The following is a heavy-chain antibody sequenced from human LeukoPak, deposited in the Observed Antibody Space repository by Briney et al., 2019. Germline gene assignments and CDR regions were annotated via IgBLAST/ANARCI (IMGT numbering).Heavy chain of an antibody. V-gene: IGHV4-31*03. CDR3: ARDLTGDQFFDP. CDR1: GGSISNDGYY. Sequence: SQTLSLTCNVSGGSISNDGYYWSWIRQHPGKGLEWLGYIYYSGSTYYNPSLKSRVTLSVDTSKSQFSLRLSSVTSADTAVYYCARDLTGDQFFDPWGQGTLVTVSS. CDR2: IYYSGST. J-gene: IGHJ5*02. D-gene: IGHD7-27*01.